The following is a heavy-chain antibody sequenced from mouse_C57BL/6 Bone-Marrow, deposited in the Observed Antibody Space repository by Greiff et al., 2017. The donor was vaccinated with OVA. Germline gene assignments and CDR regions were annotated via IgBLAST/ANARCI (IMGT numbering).Heavy chain of an antibody. CDR3: ARSHSSGYGYFDY. CDR2: IRNKANGYTT. J-gene: IGHJ2*01. Sequence: EVKLMESGGGLVQPGGSLSLSCAASGFTFTDYYMSWVRQPPGKALEWLGFIRNKANGYTTEYSASVKGRFTISRDNSQSILYLQMNALRAEDSATYYCARSHSSGYGYFDYWGQGTTLTVSS. CDR1: GFTFTDYY. D-gene: IGHD3-2*02. V-gene: IGHV7-3*01.